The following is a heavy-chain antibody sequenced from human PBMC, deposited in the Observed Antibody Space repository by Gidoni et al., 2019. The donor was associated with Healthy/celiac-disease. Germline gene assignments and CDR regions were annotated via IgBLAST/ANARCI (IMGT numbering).Heavy chain of an antibody. CDR3: TKTPWQLGGGYYFDY. CDR2: IRSKANSYAT. D-gene: IGHD6-6*01. Sequence: EVQLVESGGGLVQPGGSLKLSCAASGFTFSGSAMHWVRQASGKGLEWVGRIRSKANSYATAYAASVKGRFTISRDDSKNTAYLQMNSLKTEDTAVYYCTKTPWQLGGGYYFDYWGQGTLVTVSS. V-gene: IGHV3-73*02. J-gene: IGHJ4*02. CDR1: GFTFSGSA.